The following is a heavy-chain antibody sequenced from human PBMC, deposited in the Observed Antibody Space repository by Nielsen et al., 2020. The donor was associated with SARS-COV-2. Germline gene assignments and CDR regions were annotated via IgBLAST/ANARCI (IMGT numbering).Heavy chain of an antibody. Sequence: SVNVSCMVSGYTLPELSMHWVRQAPGKGLDWMGGFDPEDGETIYAQKFQGRVTMIEDTSTDTAYMELSSLRSEDTAVYYCATGHGSGSDYYYGMDVWGQGTTVTVSS. CDR1: GYTLPELS. D-gene: IGHD3-10*01. J-gene: IGHJ6*02. CDR3: ATGHGSGSDYYYGMDV. V-gene: IGHV1-24*01. CDR2: FDPEDGET.